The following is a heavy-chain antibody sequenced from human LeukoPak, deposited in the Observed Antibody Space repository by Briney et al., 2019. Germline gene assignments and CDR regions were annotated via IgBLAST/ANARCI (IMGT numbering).Heavy chain of an antibody. CDR2: IYYSGST. V-gene: IGHV4-59*08. CDR1: GGSISSYY. CDR3: ARRDWYFDL. Sequence: ASETLSLTCTVSGGSISSYYWSWIRQPPGKGLEWIGYIYYSGSTNYNPPFKSRVTISVDTSKNQFSLKLSSVTAADTAVYYCARRDWYFDLWGRGTLVTVSS. J-gene: IGHJ2*01.